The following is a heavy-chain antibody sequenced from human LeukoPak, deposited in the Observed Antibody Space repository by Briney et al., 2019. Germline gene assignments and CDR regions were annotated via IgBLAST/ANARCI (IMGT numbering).Heavy chain of an antibody. CDR1: GGSISSYY. CDR3: ARDESVVAATPLDY. CDR2: IYYSGST. V-gene: IGHV4-59*12. Sequence: SETLSLTCTVSGGSISSYYWSWIRQPPGKGLEWIGYIYYSGSTNYNPSLKSRVTISVDTSKNQFSLKLSSVTAADTAVYYCARDESVVAATPLDYWGQGTLVTVSS. J-gene: IGHJ4*02. D-gene: IGHD2-15*01.